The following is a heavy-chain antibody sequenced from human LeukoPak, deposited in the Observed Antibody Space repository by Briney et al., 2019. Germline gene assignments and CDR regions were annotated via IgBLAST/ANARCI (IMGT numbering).Heavy chain of an antibody. CDR3: VADYYDIPAFDY. V-gene: IGHV3-11*01. CDR1: GFTFSDYY. Sequence: GGSLRLSCAASGFTFSDYYMSWIRQAPGKGLEWVSYISSSGSAIHYADSVKGRFTISRDNAKNSLYLQMNSLRAEDTAVYYCVADYYDIPAFDYWGQGTLVTVSS. J-gene: IGHJ4*02. CDR2: ISSSGSAI. D-gene: IGHD3-22*01.